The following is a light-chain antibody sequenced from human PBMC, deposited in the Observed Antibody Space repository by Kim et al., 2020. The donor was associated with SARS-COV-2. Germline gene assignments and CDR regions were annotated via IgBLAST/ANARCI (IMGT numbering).Light chain of an antibody. CDR1: QTISHSY. J-gene: IGKJ5*01. Sequence: EIVLTQSPGTLSLSPAERVTLSCRASQTISHSYLAWYQQKPGQAPRVLMYGASYRAIGVPDRFSGSGSGTDFTLTISRLEPEDFAVYYCQHYGTSPFTFGQGTRLEIK. CDR2: GAS. V-gene: IGKV3-20*01. CDR3: QHYGTSPFT.